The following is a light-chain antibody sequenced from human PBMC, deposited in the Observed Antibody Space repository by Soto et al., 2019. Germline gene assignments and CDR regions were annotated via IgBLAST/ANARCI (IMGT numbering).Light chain of an antibody. V-gene: IGKV1-39*01. CDR1: QASSRY. CDR3: QQNYRNTPRT. J-gene: IGKJ1*01. CDR2: SAS. Sequence: DIQMTQSPSSLCASGGERVNVTGRASQASSRYVNGYQHKPGKAATLLISSASSLEGGVPSRFSGGGSRTTFTLPTTGLQPEDSATSNSQQNYRNTPRTFGQGTKV.